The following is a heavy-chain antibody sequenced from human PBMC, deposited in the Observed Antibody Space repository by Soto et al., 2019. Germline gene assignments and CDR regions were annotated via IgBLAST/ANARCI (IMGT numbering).Heavy chain of an antibody. V-gene: IGHV1-69*13. J-gene: IGHJ4*02. D-gene: IGHD3-3*01. CDR3: ARDKNPFTIFGVAPV. CDR2: IIPIFGTA. Sequence: ASVKVSCKASGGTFSSYAISWVRQAPGQGLEWMGGIIPIFGTANYAQKFQGRVTITADESTSTAYMELSSLRSEDTAVYYCARDKNPFTIFGVAPVWGQGTLVTVSS. CDR1: GGTFSSYA.